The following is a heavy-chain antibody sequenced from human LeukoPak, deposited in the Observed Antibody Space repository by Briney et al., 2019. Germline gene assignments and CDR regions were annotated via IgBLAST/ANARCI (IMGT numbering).Heavy chain of an antibody. V-gene: IGHV4-59*01. D-gene: IGHD3-22*01. CDR2: IYYSGST. J-gene: IGHJ3*02. Sequence: PSETLSLTCTVSGGSISSYYWSWIRQPPGKGLEWIGYIYYSGSTNYNPSLRSRVTISVDTSKNQFSLKLTSVTAADTAVYYCAQLRRGFDISGHYAFDIWGQGTMVTVSS. CDR1: GGSISSYY. CDR3: AQLRRGFDISGHYAFDI.